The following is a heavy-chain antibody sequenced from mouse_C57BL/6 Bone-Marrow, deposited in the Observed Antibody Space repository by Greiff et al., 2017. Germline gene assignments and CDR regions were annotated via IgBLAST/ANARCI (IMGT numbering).Heavy chain of an antibody. CDR1: GYTFTSYW. CDR2: IDPSDSYT. J-gene: IGHJ2*01. CDR3: ARDGYDAFDY. V-gene: IGHV1-69*01. D-gene: IGHD2-2*01. Sequence: QVQLQQPGAELVMPGASVKLSCKASGYTFTSYWMHWVKQRPGQGLEWIGEIDPSDSYTNYNQKFKGKSTLTVDKSSSPAYMQLSSLTSEDSAVYYCARDGYDAFDYWGQGTTLTVSS.